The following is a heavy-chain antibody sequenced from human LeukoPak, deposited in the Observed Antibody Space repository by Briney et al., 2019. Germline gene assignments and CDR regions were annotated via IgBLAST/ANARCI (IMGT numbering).Heavy chain of an antibody. D-gene: IGHD1-26*01. CDR1: GFTFSSYA. CDR2: ISSNGGST. J-gene: IGHJ5*02. CDR3: ARTRGLGELQP. V-gene: IGHV3-64*01. Sequence: HPGGSLRLSCAASGFTFSSYAMHWVRQAPGKALEYVSAISSNGGSTYYANSVKGRFTISRDNSKNTLYLQMGSLRAEDMAVYYCARTRGLGELQPWGQGTLVTVSS.